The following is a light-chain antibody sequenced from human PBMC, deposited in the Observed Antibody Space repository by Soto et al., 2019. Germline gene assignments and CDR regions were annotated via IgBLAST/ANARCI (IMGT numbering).Light chain of an antibody. CDR3: CSYAGSNNLI. CDR1: TNDIGAYNY. V-gene: IGLV2-8*01. CDR2: EVS. Sequence: QAVLAQPPPPSGAPGPSVTIPFPRNTNDIGAYNYVSWYQQYPGKAPKLMIFEVSKRPSGVPDRFSGSKSGNTASLTVSGLQAEDEADYYCCSYAGSNNLIFGTGTKVTVL. J-gene: IGLJ1*01.